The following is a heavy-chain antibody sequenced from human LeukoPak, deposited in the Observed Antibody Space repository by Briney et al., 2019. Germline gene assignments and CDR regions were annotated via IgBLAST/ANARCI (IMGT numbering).Heavy chain of an antibody. D-gene: IGHD3-16*01. Sequence: GGSLRLSCAASGFTFSSYGMHWVRQAPGKGLEWMGWINPNSGDTNYAQKFQGRVTMTRDTSINTASLELSRLKSDDTAVYYCARDRDGGAADPWGQGTLVTVSS. J-gene: IGHJ5*02. CDR3: ARDRDGGAADP. V-gene: IGHV1-2*02. CDR1: GFTFSSYG. CDR2: INPNSGDT.